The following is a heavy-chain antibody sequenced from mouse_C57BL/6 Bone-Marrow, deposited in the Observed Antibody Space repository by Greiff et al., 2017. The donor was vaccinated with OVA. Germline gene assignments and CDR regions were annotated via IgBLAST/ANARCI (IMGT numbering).Heavy chain of an antibody. J-gene: IGHJ1*03. CDR1: GYTFTSYW. D-gene: IGHD2-4*01. Sequence: VQLQQPGAELVKPGASVKLSCKASGYTFTSYWMHWVKQRPGQGLEWIGMIHPNSGSTNYNEKFKSKATLTVDKSSSTAYMQLSSLTSEDSAVYYCAEGDYDGCWYFDVWGTGTTVTVSS. V-gene: IGHV1-64*01. CDR3: AEGDYDGCWYFDV. CDR2: IHPNSGST.